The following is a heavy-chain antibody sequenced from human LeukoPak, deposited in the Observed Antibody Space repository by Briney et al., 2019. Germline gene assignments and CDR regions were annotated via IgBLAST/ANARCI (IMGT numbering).Heavy chain of an antibody. CDR1: GFTFSAYG. D-gene: IGHD3-22*01. CDR2: ISYDGSNK. Sequence: GGSLRLSCAASGFTFSAYGMHWVRQAPGKGLEWVAVISYDGSNKYYADSVKGRFTNSRDNSKNTLYLQMNSLRAEDTAVYYCARDFHYYDSSGSPSAAFDIWGQGTMVTVSS. CDR3: ARDFHYYDSSGSPSAAFDI. V-gene: IGHV3-30*03. J-gene: IGHJ3*02.